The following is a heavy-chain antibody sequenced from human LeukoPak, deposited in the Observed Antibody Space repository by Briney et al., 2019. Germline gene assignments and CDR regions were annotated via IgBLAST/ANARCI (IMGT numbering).Heavy chain of an antibody. V-gene: IGHV6-1*01. CDR1: GDSVSSNSAA. D-gene: IGHD3-9*01. CDR3: AREPLETYYDILTGYFMGNWFDP. CDR2: THYRSKWYN. Sequence: SQTLSLTCAISGDSVSSNSAAWNWIRQSPSRGLEWLGRTHYRSKWYNDYAVSVKSRITINPDTSKNQFSLQLNSVTPEDTAVYYCAREPLETYYDILTGYFMGNWFDPWGQGTLVTVSS. J-gene: IGHJ5*02.